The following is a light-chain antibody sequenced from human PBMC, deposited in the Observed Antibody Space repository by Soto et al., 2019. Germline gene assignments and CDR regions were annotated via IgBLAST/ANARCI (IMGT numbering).Light chain of an antibody. J-gene: IGKJ5*01. CDR2: WAS. CDR1: QSVLNTSKNQSS. V-gene: IGKV4-1*01. Sequence: DVVMTQSPDSLAVSLGERATINCKSSQSVLNTSKNQSSLAWYQHKPGQPPKLLIYWASTRKSGVPDRFSGSGSGIDFTLTISSLQAEDVAVYYCQQYNNWPTFGQGTRLEIK. CDR3: QQYNNWPT.